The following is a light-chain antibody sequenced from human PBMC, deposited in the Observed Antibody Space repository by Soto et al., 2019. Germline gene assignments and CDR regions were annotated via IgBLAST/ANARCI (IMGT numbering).Light chain of an antibody. V-gene: IGKV3-20*01. J-gene: IGKJ4*01. CDR1: QSVRSGY. CDR3: QQYGNSPLT. CDR2: AVS. Sequence: EVVLAQSPGTLSLSPGERATLSGRASQSVRSGYFAWYQQKPGQAPRLLIFAVSSRATGIPDRFSGTGSGTDFTLTISRLEPEDFALYYCQQYGNSPLTFGGGTKVDIK.